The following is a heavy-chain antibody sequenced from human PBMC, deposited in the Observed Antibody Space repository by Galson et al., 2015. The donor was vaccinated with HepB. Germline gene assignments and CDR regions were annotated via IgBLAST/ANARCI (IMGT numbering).Heavy chain of an antibody. V-gene: IGHV1-18*01. J-gene: IGHJ5*02. CDR3: AREAYYYNTGSYHNTWFDP. CDR1: GYTFSRFG. D-gene: IGHD3-10*01. CDR2: ISIYNGKT. Sequence: SVKVSCKASGYTFSRFGITWLRQAPGQGPEWMGWISIYNGKTNYAQKVQGRVTMTTDTSTNTAYMELRSLISDDTAVYYCAREAYYYNTGSYHNTWFDPWGQGTLVTVSS.